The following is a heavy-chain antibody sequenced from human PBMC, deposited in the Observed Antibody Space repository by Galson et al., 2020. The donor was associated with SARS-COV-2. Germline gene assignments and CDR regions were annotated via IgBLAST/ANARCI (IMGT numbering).Heavy chain of an antibody. CDR3: ARDLEYTGYDFAAFDI. J-gene: IGHJ3*02. D-gene: IGHD5-12*01. CDR2: IIPLLGIA. CDR1: A. V-gene: IGHV1-69*10. Sequence: AMTWVRQAPGQRLDGMGGIIPLLGIANYAHKFKERVTITADKSTSTGYMELSSLRSEDTAVYYCARDLEYTGYDFAAFDIWGRGTMVTVSS.